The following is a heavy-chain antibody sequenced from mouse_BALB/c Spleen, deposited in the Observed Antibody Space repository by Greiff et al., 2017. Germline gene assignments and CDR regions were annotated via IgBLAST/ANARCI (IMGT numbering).Heavy chain of an antibody. CDR3: ARQGTYYRYDYAMDY. CDR1: GFAFSSYD. Sequence: EVKVVESGGGLVKPGGSLKLSCAASGFAFSSYDMSWVRQTPEKRLEWVAYISSGGGSTYYPDTVKGRFTISRDNAKNTLYLQMSSLKSEDTAMYYCARQGTYYRYDYAMDYWGQGTSVTVSS. CDR2: ISSGGGST. V-gene: IGHV5-12-1*01. D-gene: IGHD2-14*01. J-gene: IGHJ4*01.